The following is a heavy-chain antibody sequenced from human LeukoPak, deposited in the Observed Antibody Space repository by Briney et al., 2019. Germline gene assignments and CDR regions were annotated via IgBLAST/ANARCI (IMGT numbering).Heavy chain of an antibody. CDR3: ARDPSFMYYDFWSGYRDY. CDR2: INDNGGGT. CDR1: GFTFSSYA. Sequence: PGGSLRLSCAASGFTFSSYAMSWVRQAPGKGLKWVSTINDNGGGTYYADSVKGRFTISRDNTKNSLYLQMNSLRAEDTAVYYCARDPSFMYYDFWSGYRDYWGQGTLVTVSS. D-gene: IGHD3-3*01. V-gene: IGHV3-23*01. J-gene: IGHJ4*02.